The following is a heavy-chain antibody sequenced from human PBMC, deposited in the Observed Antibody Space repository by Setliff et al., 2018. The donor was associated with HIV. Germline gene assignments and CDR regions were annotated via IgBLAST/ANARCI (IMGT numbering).Heavy chain of an antibody. CDR3: ARAAAGNTGPFDL. CDR2: VSSRGDT. Sequence: PSETLSLTCTVSDSGTYYWSWIRQPAGKGLEWIGRVSSRGDTNYNPSLKSRVTMSVDTSKNQFSLKLTSVTASDTAVSSCARAAAGNTGPFDLWGQGSPVTVSS. J-gene: IGHJ4*02. V-gene: IGHV4-4*07. CDR1: DSGTYY. D-gene: IGHD4-17*01.